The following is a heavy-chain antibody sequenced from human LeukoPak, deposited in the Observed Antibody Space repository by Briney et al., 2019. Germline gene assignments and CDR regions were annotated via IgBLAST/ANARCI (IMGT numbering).Heavy chain of an antibody. CDR1: GSRFTSYW. CDR2: IYPGDSDT. Sequence: GESLKISCKGSGSRFTSYWIGWARQLPGKGLEWMGIIYPGDSDTRYSPSFQGQVTISADKSISTAYLQWSSLKASDTAMYYCARHRDGTFDYWGQGTLVTVSS. J-gene: IGHJ4*02. D-gene: IGHD5-24*01. V-gene: IGHV5-51*01. CDR3: ARHRDGTFDY.